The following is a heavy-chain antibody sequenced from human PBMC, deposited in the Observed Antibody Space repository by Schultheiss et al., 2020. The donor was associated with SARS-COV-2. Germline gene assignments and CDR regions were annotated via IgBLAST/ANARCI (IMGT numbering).Heavy chain of an antibody. Sequence: SETLSLTCAVYGGSFSGYYWSWIRQPPGKGLEWIGYIYYSGSTYYNPSLKSRVTISVDTSKNQFSLKLSSVTAADTAVYYCARGHGDYDSGWFDPWGQGTLVTVSS. V-gene: IGHV4-34*01. CDR2: IYYSGST. CDR1: GGSFSGYY. CDR3: ARGHGDYDSGWFDP. J-gene: IGHJ5*02. D-gene: IGHD4-17*01.